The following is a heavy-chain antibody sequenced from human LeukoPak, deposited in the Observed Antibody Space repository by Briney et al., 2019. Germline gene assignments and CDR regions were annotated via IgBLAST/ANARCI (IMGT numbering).Heavy chain of an antibody. Sequence: GRSLRLSCAASGFTFSSYAMHWVRQAPGKGLEWVAVISYDGSNKYYADSVKGRFTISRDNSKNTLYLQMNSLRAEDTAVYYCASGKDYDFWSSFDYWGQGTLATVSS. J-gene: IGHJ4*02. CDR2: ISYDGSNK. D-gene: IGHD3-3*01. V-gene: IGHV3-30-3*01. CDR1: GFTFSSYA. CDR3: ASGKDYDFWSSFDY.